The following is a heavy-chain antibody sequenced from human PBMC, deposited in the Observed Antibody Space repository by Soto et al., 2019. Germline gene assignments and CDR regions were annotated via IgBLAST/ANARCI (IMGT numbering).Heavy chain of an antibody. D-gene: IGHD6-6*01. V-gene: IGHV4-30-4*01. CDR2: IYYSGRT. Sequence: QVQLQESGPGLVKPSQTLSLTCTFSGGSISSGDYYWSWIRQPPGKGLEWIGYIYYSGRTYYNPSLKSRVTISVDTSKNQFSLKLSSVTAADTAVYYCARERPEGARLDPWGQGTLVTVSS. J-gene: IGHJ5*02. CDR1: GGSISSGDYY. CDR3: ARERPEGARLDP.